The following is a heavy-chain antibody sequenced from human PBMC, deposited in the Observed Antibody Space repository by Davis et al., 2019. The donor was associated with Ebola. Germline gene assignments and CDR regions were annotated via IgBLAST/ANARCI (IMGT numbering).Heavy chain of an antibody. D-gene: IGHD3-10*01. CDR2: ISGSSDTI. Sequence: GESLKISCAASGFTFSSYTMNWVRQAPGKGLEWVSYISGSSDTIYYADSVKGRFTISRDNAKKLLYLQMNSLRDEETAVYYCARDSSALRGDRFDYWGQGTLVIVSS. CDR3: ARDSSALRGDRFDY. J-gene: IGHJ4*02. V-gene: IGHV3-48*02. CDR1: GFTFSSYT.